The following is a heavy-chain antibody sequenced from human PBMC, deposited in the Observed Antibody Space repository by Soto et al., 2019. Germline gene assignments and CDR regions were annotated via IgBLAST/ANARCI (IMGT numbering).Heavy chain of an antibody. CDR3: ARDIYDFWSGDYYYGMVV. V-gene: IGHV1-18*01. CDR1: GFTLTRYG. Sequence: GASVKGSCKASGFTLTRYGISWVRQAPGQRREWMGWISAYNGNTNYAQKLQGRVTMTTDTSTSTAYMELRSLRSDDTAVYYCARDIYDFWSGDYYYGMVVWGQGTTVTVSS. J-gene: IGHJ6*02. D-gene: IGHD3-3*01. CDR2: ISAYNGNT.